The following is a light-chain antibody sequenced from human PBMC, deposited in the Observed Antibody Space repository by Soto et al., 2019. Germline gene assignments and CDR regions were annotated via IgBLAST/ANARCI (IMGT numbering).Light chain of an antibody. CDR2: LNSDGRH. CDR3: QTWGTGIQV. J-gene: IGLJ2*01. Sequence: QPVLTQSPSASASLGASVKLTCTLSSGHSSYAIAWHQQQPEKGPRYLMKLNSDGRHSKGDGIPDRFSGSSSGAERYLIISRLQSEDEADYSCQTWGTGIQVFGGGTKVTVL. CDR1: SGHSSYA. V-gene: IGLV4-69*01.